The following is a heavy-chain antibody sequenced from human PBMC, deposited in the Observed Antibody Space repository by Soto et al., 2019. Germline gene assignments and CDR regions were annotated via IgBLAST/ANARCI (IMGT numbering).Heavy chain of an antibody. CDR1: GFTFSSYA. D-gene: IGHD2-21*01. J-gene: IGHJ6*02. CDR3: ARVLRIAKDYYYYYYGMDV. V-gene: IGHV3-30-3*01. CDR2: ISYDGSNK. Sequence: GGSLRLSCAASGFTFSSYAMHWVRQAPGKGLEWVAVISYDGSNKYYADSVKGRFTISRDNSKNTLYLQMNSLRAEDTAVYYCARVLRIAKDYYYYYYGMDVWGQGPTVTVSS.